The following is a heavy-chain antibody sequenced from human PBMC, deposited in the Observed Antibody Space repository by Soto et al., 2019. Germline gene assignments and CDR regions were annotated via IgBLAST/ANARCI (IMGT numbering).Heavy chain of an antibody. CDR3: ARRWYTSGWSIFDY. CDR1: GDSTTRYH. D-gene: IGHD6-19*01. CDR2: ISNSGST. Sequence: QVQLQESGPGLVRPSETLSLTCTVSGDSTTRYHWSWIRQPPGKGLEWVGFISNSGSTSYNPSLKRRVAISVDTSKNQFSLNLSSVTAADTAVYYCARRWYTSGWSIFDYWGQGTLVTVSS. V-gene: IGHV4-59*08. J-gene: IGHJ4*02.